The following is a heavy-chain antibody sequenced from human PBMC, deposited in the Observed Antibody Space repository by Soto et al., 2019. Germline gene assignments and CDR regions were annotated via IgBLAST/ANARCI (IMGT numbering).Heavy chain of an antibody. CDR2: IYYSGST. Sequence: SETLSLTCTVSGGSISSGGYYWSWIRQHPGKGLEWIGYIYYSGSTYYNPSLKSRVTISVDTSKNQFSLKLSSVTAADTAVYYCARAVGDQLLSPRWYYYYMDVWGKGTTVTVSS. CDR3: ARAVGDQLLSPRWYYYYMDV. J-gene: IGHJ6*03. D-gene: IGHD2-2*01. CDR1: GGSISSGGYY. V-gene: IGHV4-31*03.